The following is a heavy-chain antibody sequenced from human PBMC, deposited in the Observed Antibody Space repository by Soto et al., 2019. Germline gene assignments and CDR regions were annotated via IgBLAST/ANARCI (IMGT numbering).Heavy chain of an antibody. D-gene: IGHD3-22*01. CDR3: ARDGYDSSGYYYAYFDY. Sequence: SETLSLTCTVSGGSISSYYWSWIRQPAGKGLEWIGRIYTSGSTNYNPSLKSRVTMSVDTSKNQFSLKLSSVTAADTAVYYCARDGYDSSGYYYAYFDYWGQGTLVTVPQ. J-gene: IGHJ4*02. CDR2: IYTSGST. V-gene: IGHV4-4*07. CDR1: GGSISSYY.